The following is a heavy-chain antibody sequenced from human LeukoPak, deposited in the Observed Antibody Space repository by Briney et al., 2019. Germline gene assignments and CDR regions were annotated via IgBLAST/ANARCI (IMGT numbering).Heavy chain of an antibody. V-gene: IGHV4-39*07. D-gene: IGHD6-19*01. Sequence: SETLSLTCTVSGGSISSSSYYWGWIRQSPGKGLEWIGEINHSGSTNYNPSLKSRVTISVDTSKNQFSLKLSSVTAADTAMYYCARGWTFKTPLGRVAGTSSRRGRYFDNWGQGTLVTVSS. CDR3: ARGWTFKTPLGRVAGTSSRRGRYFDN. J-gene: IGHJ4*01. CDR1: GGSISSSSYY. CDR2: INHSGST.